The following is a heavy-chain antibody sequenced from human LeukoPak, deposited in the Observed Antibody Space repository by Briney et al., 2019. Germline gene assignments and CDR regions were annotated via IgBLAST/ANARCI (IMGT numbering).Heavy chain of an antibody. CDR3: ARPTFQDWFDP. CDR2: ISAYNGNT. V-gene: IGHV1-18*01. J-gene: IGHJ5*02. CDR1: GYTFTSYG. Sequence: ASVKVSCKASGYTFTSYGISWVRQAPGQGLEWMGWISAYNGNTNYAQKLQGRATMTTDTSTSTAYLELRSLQSDGTAVYYCARPTFQDWFDPWGQGTLVTVSS.